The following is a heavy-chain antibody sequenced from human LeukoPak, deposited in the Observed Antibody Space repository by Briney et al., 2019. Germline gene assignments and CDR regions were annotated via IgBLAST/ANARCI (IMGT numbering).Heavy chain of an antibody. CDR2: IYGNDDK. CDR1: GFSLTTNVVG. D-gene: IGHD4-17*01. CDR3: VHDVPGDYGFDF. Sequence: SGPTLVNPTQTLTLTCSFSGFSLTTNVVGVGWMRQPPGKALEWLALIYGNDDKRYSASLRSRLTITKDSSKNQVVLTMTNMGPVDTATYYCVHDVPGDYGFDFWGQGTLVTVSS. V-gene: IGHV2-5*01. J-gene: IGHJ4*02.